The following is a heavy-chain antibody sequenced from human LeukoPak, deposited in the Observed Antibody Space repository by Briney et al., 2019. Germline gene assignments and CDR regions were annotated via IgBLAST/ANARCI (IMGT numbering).Heavy chain of an antibody. V-gene: IGHV1-18*01. CDR1: GGSFSDYS. D-gene: IGHD6-25*01. Sequence: ASVKVSCKASGGSFSDYSISWVRQAPGQGLEWMGWISISKGNTIHGQKLLDRVTMTRDTSTSTAYMELRSLRSDDTAVYYCARDKRYALDIWGQGTMVTVSS. J-gene: IGHJ3*02. CDR3: ARDKRYALDI. CDR2: ISISKGNT.